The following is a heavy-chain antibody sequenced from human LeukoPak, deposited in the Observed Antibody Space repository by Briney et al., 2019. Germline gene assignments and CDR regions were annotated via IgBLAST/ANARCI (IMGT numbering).Heavy chain of an antibody. CDR1: GGSISSGDYY. Sequence: SETLSLACTVSGGSISSGDYYWSWIRQPPGKGLEWIGYIYYSGSTYYNPSLKSRVTISVDTSKNQFSLKLSSVTAADTAVYYCARERGWLHYYFDYWGQGTLVTVSS. D-gene: IGHD5-24*01. V-gene: IGHV4-30-4*08. CDR2: IYYSGST. CDR3: ARERGWLHYYFDY. J-gene: IGHJ4*02.